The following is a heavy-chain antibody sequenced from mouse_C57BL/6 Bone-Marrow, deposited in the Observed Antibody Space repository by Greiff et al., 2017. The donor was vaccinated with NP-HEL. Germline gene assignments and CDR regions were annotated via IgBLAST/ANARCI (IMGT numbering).Heavy chain of an antibody. CDR3: ARYYYGSGYFDD. CDR1: GYTFTNYW. J-gene: IGHJ2*01. CDR2: IDPNSGGT. V-gene: IGHV1-72*01. Sequence: VQLQQPGAELVKPGASVQLSCKASGYTFTNYWMHWVKQRPGRGLEWIGRIDPNSGGTKYNEKFKSKATLTVDKTSSTAYMQLISLTSGDSAVYYCARYYYGSGYFDDWGQGTTLTVSS. D-gene: IGHD1-1*01.